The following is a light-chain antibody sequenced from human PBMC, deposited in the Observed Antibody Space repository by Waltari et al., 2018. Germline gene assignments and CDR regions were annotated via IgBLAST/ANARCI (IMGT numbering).Light chain of an antibody. CDR2: WAS. J-gene: IGKJ1*01. V-gene: IGKV4-1*01. CDR3: QQYYGTPWT. Sequence: DIVMTQSPDSLAVSLGERATINCKSSQSGLYRSNNKNYLAWYQQKPGQPPKLLIYWASTRESGVPDRFSGSGSGTDFTLTISSLQAEDVAVYYCQQYYGTPWTFGQGTKVEIK. CDR1: QSGLYRSNNKNY.